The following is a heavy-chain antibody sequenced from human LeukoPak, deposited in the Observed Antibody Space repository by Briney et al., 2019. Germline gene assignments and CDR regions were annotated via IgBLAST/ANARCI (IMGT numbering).Heavy chain of an antibody. D-gene: IGHD1-26*01. J-gene: IGHJ4*02. CDR2: ISHDGSSK. Sequence: PGRSLRLSCAASGFTFSSYGMHWVRQAPGKGLEWVAVISHDGSSKYYADSVKGRFTISRDNSKNTLYLQMNSLRAEDTAVYYSARSGSYLATYYFDYWGQGTLVTVSS. CDR1: GFTFSSYG. V-gene: IGHV3-30*03. CDR3: ARSGSYLATYYFDY.